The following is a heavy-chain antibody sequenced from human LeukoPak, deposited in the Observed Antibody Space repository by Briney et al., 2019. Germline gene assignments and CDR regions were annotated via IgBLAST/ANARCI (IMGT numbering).Heavy chain of an antibody. J-gene: IGHJ5*02. D-gene: IGHD3-16*01. CDR3: ANPGAITFGGVIA. CDR2: ISGSGGST. Sequence: PGGSLRLSSAASGFTFSSYAMSWVRQAPGKGLEWVSAISGSGGSTYYADSVKGRFTISRDNSKNTLYLQMNSLRAEDTAVYYCANPGAITFGGVIAWGQGTLVTVSS. CDR1: GFTFSSYA. V-gene: IGHV3-23*01.